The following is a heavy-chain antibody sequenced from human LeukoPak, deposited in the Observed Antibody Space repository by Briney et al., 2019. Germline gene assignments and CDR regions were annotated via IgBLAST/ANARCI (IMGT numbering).Heavy chain of an antibody. V-gene: IGHV3-66*01. J-gene: IGHJ4*02. CDR2: IYSGGST. Sequence: GGSLRLSRAASGFTVSSNYMSWVRQAPGKGLEWVSLIYSGGSTYYADSVTGRFTISRDNSKNTLFLQMNSLRAEDTALYYCARGGTDGYNFDYWGQGTLVTVSS. D-gene: IGHD5-24*01. CDR3: ARGGTDGYNFDY. CDR1: GFTVSSNY.